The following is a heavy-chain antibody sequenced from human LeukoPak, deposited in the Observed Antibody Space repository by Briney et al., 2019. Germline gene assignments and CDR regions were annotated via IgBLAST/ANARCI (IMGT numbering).Heavy chain of an antibody. CDR1: GFTFRSYG. Sequence: PGGSLRLPCAASGFTFRSYGMHWVRQAPGKGLEWVTFRRCDGSNKYYTDSVKGRFTISRDNSKNTLYLQMNSLRTEDTAVYYRAKDSYYYYIDVWGKGTTVTVSS. CDR3: AKDSYYYYIDV. J-gene: IGHJ6*03. CDR2: RRCDGSNK. V-gene: IGHV3-30*02.